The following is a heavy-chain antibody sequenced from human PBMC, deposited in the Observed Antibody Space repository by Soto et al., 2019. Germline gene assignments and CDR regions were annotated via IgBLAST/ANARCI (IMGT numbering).Heavy chain of an antibody. CDR2: INYNGVYS. CDR1: GFIFSSSD. Sequence: EGQLVESGGGLVEPGGSLRLSCAASGFIFSSSDMTWVRQAPGKGLEYVSSINYNGVYSFYAEAAKGRFAIYRDNAENSLFLQMNSLTAEDTAVYFCARKSNSDMSGYDYFDYWGQGTLVIVSS. V-gene: IGHV3-21*06. J-gene: IGHJ4*02. CDR3: ARKSNSDMSGYDYFDY. D-gene: IGHD3-22*01.